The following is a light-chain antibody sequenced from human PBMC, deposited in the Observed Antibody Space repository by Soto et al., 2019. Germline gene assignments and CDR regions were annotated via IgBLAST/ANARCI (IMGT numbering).Light chain of an antibody. CDR1: QSVTSDY. CDR2: GAS. Sequence: ETVLTQSPDTLSLSPWERATLSCRASQSVTSDYLAWYQQKAGQAPRLLIYGASSRATGIPDRFCGSGSGTDFSLTISRLEPEDSAVYYCQQYGSSPLTFGGGTKVDIK. CDR3: QQYGSSPLT. V-gene: IGKV3-20*01. J-gene: IGKJ4*01.